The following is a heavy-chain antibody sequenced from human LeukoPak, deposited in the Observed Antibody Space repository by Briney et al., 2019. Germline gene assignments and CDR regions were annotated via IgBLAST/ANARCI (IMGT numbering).Heavy chain of an antibody. J-gene: IGHJ3*01. CDR1: GFSFSSYS. V-gene: IGHV3-21*01. D-gene: IGHD5-12*01. CDR2: ISSSSGSI. CDR3: VKGPTGYSGNDWFKAYGTFDL. Sequence: PGGSLRLSCAASGFSFSSYSMNWVRQAPGKGPEWVSVISSSSGSIYYAESVKGRFTISRDNDKTSLYLQMNNLRAEDTAVYYCVKGPTGYSGNDWFKAYGTFDLWGQGTMVIVSP.